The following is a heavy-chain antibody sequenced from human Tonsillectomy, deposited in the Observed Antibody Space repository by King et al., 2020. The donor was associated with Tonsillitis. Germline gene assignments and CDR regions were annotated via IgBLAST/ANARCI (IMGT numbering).Heavy chain of an antibody. Sequence: QLQESGPGPVKPLETLSLTCNVSGVSISSSNFYWGWVRQPPGKGLEWLGSIYYIRTTYDNPSLKSRVTISLDTSKNQFSLSLRSVTAADTAVYYCAKPATRNWHNWNDVLDYWGRGTLVTVSS. J-gene: IGHJ4*02. CDR1: GVSISSSNFY. V-gene: IGHV4-39*01. CDR3: AKPATRNWHNWNDVLDY. CDR2: IYYIRTT. D-gene: IGHD1-1*01.